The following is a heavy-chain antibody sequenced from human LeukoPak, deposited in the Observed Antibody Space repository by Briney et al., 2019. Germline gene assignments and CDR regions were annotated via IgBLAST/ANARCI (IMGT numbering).Heavy chain of an antibody. CDR2: VYSSGAT. CDR1: DASVTTYS. D-gene: IGHD3-10*01. V-gene: IGHV4-4*07. CDR3: ARDQYGSGSYKAYFDY. Sequence: SGTLSLTCTVSDASVTTYSWSWLRQPAGKGLEWIGRVYSSGATKYNPSVKGRFTISADTSKNQFSLKLHAVTAADTAVYYCARDQYGSGSYKAYFDYWGHGIQVTV. J-gene: IGHJ4*01.